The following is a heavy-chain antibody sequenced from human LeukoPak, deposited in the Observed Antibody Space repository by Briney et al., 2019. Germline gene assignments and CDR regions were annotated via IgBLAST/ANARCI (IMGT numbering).Heavy chain of an antibody. CDR2: IHHSGDS. J-gene: IGHJ5*02. D-gene: IGHD3-10*01. CDR3: ARGGGLRRSWLDL. V-gene: IGHV4-34*01. CDR1: YGALSGYY. Sequence: SETLSLTCGVEYGALSGYYWTWIRQPPGKGLEWIGEIHHSGDSNYNASLNSRVTISLDTSKNQFSLKLTSMTAADTAMYFCARGGGLRRSWLDLWGQGTLVTASS.